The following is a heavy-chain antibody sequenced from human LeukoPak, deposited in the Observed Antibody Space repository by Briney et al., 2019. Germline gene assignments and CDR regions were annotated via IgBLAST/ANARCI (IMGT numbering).Heavy chain of an antibody. CDR3: AREEIEYYYGSGSYRGRSWFDP. CDR2: INHSGST. CDR1: GGSFSGYY. Sequence: PSETLSITCAVYGGSFSGYYWSWIRQPPGKGLEWIGEINHSGSTNYNPSLKSRVTVSVDTSKNQFSLKLSSVTAADTAVYYCAREEIEYYYGSGSYRGRSWFDPWGQGTVVTVSS. V-gene: IGHV4-34*01. D-gene: IGHD3-10*01. J-gene: IGHJ5*02.